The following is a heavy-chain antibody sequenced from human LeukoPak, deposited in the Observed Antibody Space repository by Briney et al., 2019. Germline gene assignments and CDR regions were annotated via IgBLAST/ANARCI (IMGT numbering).Heavy chain of an antibody. J-gene: IGHJ4*02. CDR1: GFTFSSYG. Sequence: PGRSLRLSCAASGFTFSSYGMHWVRQAPGKGLEWVAVIWYDGSNKYYADSVKGRFTISRDNSKNTLYLQMNSLRAEDTAVYYCARGGYDFWSGYSKPHYFDYWGQGTLVTVSS. CDR2: IWYDGSNK. V-gene: IGHV3-33*08. D-gene: IGHD3-3*01. CDR3: ARGGYDFWSGYSKPHYFDY.